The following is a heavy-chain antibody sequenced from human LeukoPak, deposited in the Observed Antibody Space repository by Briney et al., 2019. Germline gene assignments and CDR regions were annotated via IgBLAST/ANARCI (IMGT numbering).Heavy chain of an antibody. CDR3: AKDRWVRDVVTTSVGGLFDY. D-gene: IGHD5-12*01. V-gene: IGHV3-30*02. Sequence: AGGSLRLSCAASDFTFSIYGTHWVRQAPGKGLEWVAFIRYDSTDKFYADSVKGRFTISRDNSKNTLYLQMDSLRVGDTAVYYCAKDRWVRDVVTTSVGGLFDYWGQGALVTVSS. CDR1: DFTFSIYG. J-gene: IGHJ4*02. CDR2: IRYDSTDK.